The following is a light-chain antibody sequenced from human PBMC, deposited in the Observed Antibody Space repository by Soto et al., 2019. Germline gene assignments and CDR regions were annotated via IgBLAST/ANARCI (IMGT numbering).Light chain of an antibody. CDR1: SSDIGAYNY. CDR2: DVR. J-gene: IGLJ1*01. Sequence: QSVLTQPASVSGSPGQSITISCTGTSSDIGAYNYVSWFQQHPGKAPKLMIYDVRNRPSGVSNRFSGSKSGNTASLIISGLQAEDEADYYCCSYTTSSTYVFGTGTKLTV. V-gene: IGLV2-14*01. CDR3: CSYTTSSTYV.